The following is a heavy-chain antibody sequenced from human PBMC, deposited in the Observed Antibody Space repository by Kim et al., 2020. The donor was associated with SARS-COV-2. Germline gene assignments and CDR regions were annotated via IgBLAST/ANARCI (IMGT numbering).Heavy chain of an antibody. V-gene: IGHV3-30*02. Sequence: RFTISRDNSKNTLYRQMNSLRAEDTAVYYCAKDRGDPSGWYGGDVDAFDIWGQGTMVTVSS. D-gene: IGHD6-19*01. J-gene: IGHJ3*02. CDR3: AKDRGDPSGWYGGDVDAFDI.